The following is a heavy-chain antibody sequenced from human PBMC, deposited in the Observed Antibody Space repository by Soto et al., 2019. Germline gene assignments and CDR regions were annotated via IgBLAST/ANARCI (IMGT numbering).Heavy chain of an antibody. V-gene: IGHV1-69*02. Sequence: QVQVVQSGAEVKKPGSSVKVSCKTSEGTFSTYTISWVRQAPGQGLEWMGKIIPILNKANYAPKFQGRVTITAAKSTSTAYMELTSLRSDDTAVYYCARHPAMVTDFFDYWGQGTLVTVSS. CDR2: IIPILNKA. CDR1: EGTFSTYT. J-gene: IGHJ4*01. CDR3: ARHPAMVTDFFDY. D-gene: IGHD5-18*01.